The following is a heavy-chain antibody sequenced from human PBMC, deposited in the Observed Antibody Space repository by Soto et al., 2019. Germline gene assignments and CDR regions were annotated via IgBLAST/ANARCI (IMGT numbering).Heavy chain of an antibody. J-gene: IGHJ4*02. V-gene: IGHV1-3*01. D-gene: IGHD2-21*02. Sequence: ASVKVSCKASGYTFTSYAMHWVRQAPGQRLEWMGWINAGNGNTKYSQKFQGRVTITMDTSASTAYMELSSLRFEDTAVYYCARSIVVVTALDYWGQGTLVTVSS. CDR1: GYTFTSYA. CDR2: INAGNGNT. CDR3: ARSIVVVTALDY.